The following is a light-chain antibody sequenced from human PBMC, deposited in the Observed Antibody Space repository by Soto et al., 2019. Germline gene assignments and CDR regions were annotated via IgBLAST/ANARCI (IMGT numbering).Light chain of an antibody. J-gene: IGLJ3*02. V-gene: IGLV4-69*01. Sequence: QAVVTQSPSASASLGASVKLTCTLSSGHSNYAIAWHQQQPEKGPRYLMKLNSDGSHSKGDGIPDRFSGSSSEAERYLTISSLQSEDEADYYCQTWGTGTWVFGGGTQLTVL. CDR2: LNSDGSH. CDR1: SGHSNYA. CDR3: QTWGTGTWV.